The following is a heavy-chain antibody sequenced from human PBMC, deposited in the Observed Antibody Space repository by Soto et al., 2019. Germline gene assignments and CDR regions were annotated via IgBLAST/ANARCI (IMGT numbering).Heavy chain of an antibody. J-gene: IGHJ4*02. CDR1: GFTFSSYA. D-gene: IGHD5-12*01. CDR3: AKDVNGRWLQLTYFDY. V-gene: IGHV3-23*01. CDR2: ISGSGGST. Sequence: PGGSLRLSCAASGFTFSSYAMSWVRQAPGKGLEWVSAISGSGGSTYYADSVKGRFTISRDNSKNTLYLQMNSLRAEDTAVYYCAKDVNGRWLQLTYFDYWGQGTLVTVSS.